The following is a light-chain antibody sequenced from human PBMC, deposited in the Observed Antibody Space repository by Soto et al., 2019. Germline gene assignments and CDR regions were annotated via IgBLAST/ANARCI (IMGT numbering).Light chain of an antibody. Sequence: QSALTKPAYLSDPHGQSISTTCHGKRIDVGGSNFVSWYQPHPGKPPKLIIYAVANRPSGVSNRFSGSKSCSTASLIVSRLYTEGEADDFCIAYASGTTYVVRTGTKV. V-gene: IGLV2-14*03. CDR1: RIDVGGSNF. CDR2: AVA. J-gene: IGLJ1*01. CDR3: IAYASGTTYV.